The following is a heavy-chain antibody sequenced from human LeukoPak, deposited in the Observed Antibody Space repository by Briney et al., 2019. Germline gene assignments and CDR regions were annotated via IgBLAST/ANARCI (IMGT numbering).Heavy chain of an antibody. D-gene: IGHD3/OR15-3a*01. CDR2: INHSGST. J-gene: IGHJ4*02. CDR1: GGSFSGYY. CDR3: ARLDAWTRQVDY. Sequence: SETLSLTCAVYGGSFSGYYWSWIRQPPGKGLEWIGEINHSGSTNYNPSLKSRVTISVDTSKNQFSLKLSSVTAADTAVYYCARLDAWTRQVDYWGQGTLVTVSS. V-gene: IGHV4-34*01.